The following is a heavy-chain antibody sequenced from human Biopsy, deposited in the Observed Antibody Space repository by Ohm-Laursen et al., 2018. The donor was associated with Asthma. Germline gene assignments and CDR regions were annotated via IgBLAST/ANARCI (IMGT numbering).Heavy chain of an antibody. CDR1: GFAFNNPS. CDR3: AKITTDRQKANNWFDP. D-gene: IGHD3-22*01. J-gene: IGHJ5*02. Sequence: GSLRLSCAAPGFAFNNPSMTWVRQAPGKGLEWVSSISASGVRTFYADSVKGRFTVSRDSSRNTLYLQLSTLRVEDTAVYFCAKITTDRQKANNWFDPWGQGTLVTVSS. CDR2: ISASGVRT. V-gene: IGHV3-23*01.